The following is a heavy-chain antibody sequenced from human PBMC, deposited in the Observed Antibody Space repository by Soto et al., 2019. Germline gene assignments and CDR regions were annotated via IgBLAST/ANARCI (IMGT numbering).Heavy chain of an antibody. CDR2: ISSSTSYV. CDR1: GFTFSRYG. CDR3: ARDPSEGRVGNWFES. D-gene: IGHD2-2*01. J-gene: IGHJ5*01. V-gene: IGHV3-21*01. Sequence: LRLSCAASGFTFSRYGMNWVRQAPGKGLEWVSSISSSTSYVYYADSMKGRFSVSRDNAKKILYLEMYALRTEDTAVYYCARDPSEGRVGNWFESWGQGTLVTVSS.